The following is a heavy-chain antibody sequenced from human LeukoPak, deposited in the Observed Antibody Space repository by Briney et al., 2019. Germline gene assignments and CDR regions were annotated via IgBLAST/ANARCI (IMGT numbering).Heavy chain of an antibody. J-gene: IGHJ4*02. CDR3: AKGTRDAGYYFDS. Sequence: GGSLRLSCAASGFTFDDYAMHWVRQAPGKGLEWVSGISWNSGSIGYADSVRGRFTISRDNSENTLYLQMSGLRAEDTAVYYCAKGTRDAGYYFDSWGQGTLVTVSS. CDR1: GFTFDDYA. V-gene: IGHV3-9*01. CDR2: ISWNSGSI. D-gene: IGHD1-7*01.